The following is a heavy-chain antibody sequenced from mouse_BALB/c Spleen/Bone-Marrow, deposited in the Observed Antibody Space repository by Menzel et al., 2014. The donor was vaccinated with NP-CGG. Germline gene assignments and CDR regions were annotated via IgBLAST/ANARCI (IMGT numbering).Heavy chain of an antibody. D-gene: IGHD2-14*01. CDR2: TNPSTTYS. J-gene: IGHJ2*01. CDR1: GYTFTSYW. CDR3: ALYYRYDYFDY. Sequence: QVQLKQSGAELAKPGASVKMSCKASGYTFTSYWMHWVKQRPGQGLEWIGYTNPSTTYSAYNQKFKDKATLTADKSSSTAYMQLSSLTSEDSAVYYCALYYRYDYFDYWGQGTTLTVSS. V-gene: IGHV1-7*01.